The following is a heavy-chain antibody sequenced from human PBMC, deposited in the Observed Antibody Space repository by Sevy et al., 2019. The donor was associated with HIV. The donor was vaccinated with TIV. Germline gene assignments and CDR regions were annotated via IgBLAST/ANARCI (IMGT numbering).Heavy chain of an antibody. Sequence: GGSLRLSCAASGFTFSSYGMHWVRQAPGKGLEWVAVIWYDGSNKYYADSVKGRFTISRDNSKNTLYLQMKSLRGEDTAVYYCARDKLPPVMVTLVRGALSYYFDYWGQGTLVTVSS. CDR1: GFTFSSYG. V-gene: IGHV3-33*01. CDR2: IWYDGSNK. J-gene: IGHJ4*02. D-gene: IGHD3-10*01. CDR3: ARDKLPPVMVTLVRGALSYYFDY.